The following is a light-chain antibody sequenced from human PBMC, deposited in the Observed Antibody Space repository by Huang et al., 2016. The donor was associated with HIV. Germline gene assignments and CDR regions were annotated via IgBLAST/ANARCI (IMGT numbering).Light chain of an antibody. CDR1: HSVATN. J-gene: IGKJ5*01. CDR2: GAS. Sequence: DIVMTQSPVTLSLSPGEGATLSCEASHSVATNVARFQQQPGQAPRLLIYGASTRATGTPVRFRGSGSGTDFSLSITSLHRDDFGVYYCQQYNDWPPITFGQGTRL. V-gene: IGKV3-15*01. CDR3: QQYNDWPPIT.